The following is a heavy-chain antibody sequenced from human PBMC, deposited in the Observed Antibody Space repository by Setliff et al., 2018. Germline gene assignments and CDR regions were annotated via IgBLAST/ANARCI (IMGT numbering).Heavy chain of an antibody. CDR3: ARAGPTVTFFRVLVISWWDP. D-gene: IGHD3-3*01. V-gene: IGHV4-61*09. Sequence: SETLSLTCTVSGDSISSGSYYWTWIRQPAGKGLEWIGHFHTGGSTNYNRSLRSRVSISVDTSKNQFSLRLSSVTAADTATYYCARAGPTVTFFRVLVISWWDPWGQGSLVTGSS. CDR1: GDSISSGSYY. J-gene: IGHJ5*02. CDR2: FHTGGST.